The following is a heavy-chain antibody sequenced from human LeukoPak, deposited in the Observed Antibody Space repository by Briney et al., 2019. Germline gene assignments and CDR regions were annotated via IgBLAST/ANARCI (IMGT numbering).Heavy chain of an antibody. CDR1: GFIFSSHN. Sequence: GGSLRLSCAASGFIFSSHNMNWARQAPGKGLEWVSFISSSSSYIYYADSLKGRFTVSRDNGKNSLYLQMNSLRAEDTAVYYCAREGGYDRSGYYHPIDYWGQGTLVTVSS. V-gene: IGHV3-21*06. D-gene: IGHD3-22*01. CDR2: ISSSSSYI. CDR3: AREGGYDRSGYYHPIDY. J-gene: IGHJ4*02.